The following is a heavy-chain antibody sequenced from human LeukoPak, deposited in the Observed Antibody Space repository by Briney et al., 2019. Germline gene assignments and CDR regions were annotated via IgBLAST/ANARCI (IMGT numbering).Heavy chain of an antibody. J-gene: IGHJ6*02. CDR3: ARFPLGYCSSTSCYVYGMDV. Sequence: ASVKVSCKASGGTFSSYAISWVRQAPGQGLEWMGWINPNSGGTNYAQKFQGRVTMTRDTPISTAYMELSRLRSDDTAVYYCARFPLGYCSSTSCYVYGMDVWGQGTTVTVSS. CDR2: INPNSGGT. CDR1: GGTFSSYA. D-gene: IGHD2-2*01. V-gene: IGHV1-2*02.